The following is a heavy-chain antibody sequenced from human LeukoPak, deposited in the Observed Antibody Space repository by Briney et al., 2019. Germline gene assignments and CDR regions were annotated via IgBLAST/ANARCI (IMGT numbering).Heavy chain of an antibody. CDR1: RITFTYW. D-gene: IGHD3-3*01. Sequence: GGSLRLSCAASRITFTYWMSWVRQAPGKGLEWVANIKQDGSAKYYVDSVKGRFIISRDNAKKSLFLQMNSLRAEETAVYYCASSFSDDFWSGHFWGQGTLVTVSS. J-gene: IGHJ4*02. V-gene: IGHV3-7*01. CDR3: ASSFSDDFWSGHF. CDR2: IKQDGSAK.